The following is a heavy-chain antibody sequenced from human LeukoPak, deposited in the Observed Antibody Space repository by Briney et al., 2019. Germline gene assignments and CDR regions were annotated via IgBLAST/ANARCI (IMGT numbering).Heavy chain of an antibody. J-gene: IGHJ5*02. Sequence: PSETLSLTCTVSGGSISSYYWSWIRQPAGKGLEWIGRIYTSGSTNYNPSLKSRVTMSVDTSKNQFSLKLSSVTAADTAVYYCAREIVVVPADNWFDPWGQGTLVTVSS. CDR1: GGSISSYY. CDR3: AREIVVVPADNWFDP. CDR2: IYTSGST. D-gene: IGHD2-2*01. V-gene: IGHV4-4*07.